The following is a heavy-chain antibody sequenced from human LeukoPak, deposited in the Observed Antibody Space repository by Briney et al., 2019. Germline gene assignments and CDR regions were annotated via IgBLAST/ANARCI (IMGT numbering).Heavy chain of an antibody. J-gene: IGHJ6*02. D-gene: IGHD3-10*01. Sequence: PGGSLRLSCAASGFTFSSYAMSWVRQAPGKGLEWVSAISGSGGSTYYADSVKGRFTIYRDNSKNTLYLQMNSLRAEDTAVYYCARKMRSGSYYFGMDVWGQGTTVTVSS. CDR3: ARKMRSGSYYFGMDV. V-gene: IGHV3-23*01. CDR2: ISGSGGST. CDR1: GFTFSSYA.